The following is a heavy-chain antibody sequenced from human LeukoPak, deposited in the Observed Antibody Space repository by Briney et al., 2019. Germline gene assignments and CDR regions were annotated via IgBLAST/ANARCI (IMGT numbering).Heavy chain of an antibody. CDR3: ARDQEVSGGMDV. D-gene: IGHD2-15*01. Sequence: GGSLRLSCAASGFTFSSYGMHWVRQAPGKGLEWVAVISYDGSNKYYADSVKGRFTISRDNSKNTLYLQMNSPRAEDTAVYYCARDQEVSGGMDVWGQGTTVTVSS. CDR1: GFTFSSYG. CDR2: ISYDGSNK. J-gene: IGHJ6*02. V-gene: IGHV3-30*03.